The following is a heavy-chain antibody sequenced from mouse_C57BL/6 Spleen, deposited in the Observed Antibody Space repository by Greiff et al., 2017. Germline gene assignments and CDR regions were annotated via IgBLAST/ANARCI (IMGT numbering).Heavy chain of an antibody. D-gene: IGHD2-3*01. CDR1: GYTFTSYW. J-gene: IGHJ3*01. CDR2: IHPNSGST. V-gene: IGHV1-64*01. CDR3: ARGGNDGYYAWFAY. Sequence: QVQLQQSGAELVKPGASVKLSCKASGYTFTSYWMHWVKQRPGQGLEWIGMIHPNSGSTNYNEKFKSKATLTVDKSSSTAYMQLSSLTSEDSAVYSCARGGNDGYYAWFAYWGKGTLVTVSA.